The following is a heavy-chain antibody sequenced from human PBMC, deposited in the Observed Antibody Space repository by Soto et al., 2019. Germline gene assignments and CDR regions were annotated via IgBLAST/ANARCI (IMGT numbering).Heavy chain of an antibody. CDR2: IIGGGDTT. V-gene: IGHV3-23*01. D-gene: IGHD3-10*01. Sequence: EVQLLESGGGLVQPGGSLRLSCAASGFTFNNYAMTWVRQAPGKGLEWVSAIIGGGDTTSYADSVKGRFTVSRAGSKNTLYLQMRSMIAEDTALYYCAKGRGGSGSLTPRVDFWGQGPLVTVSA. J-gene: IGHJ4*02. CDR3: AKGRGGSGSLTPRVDF. CDR1: GFTFNNYA.